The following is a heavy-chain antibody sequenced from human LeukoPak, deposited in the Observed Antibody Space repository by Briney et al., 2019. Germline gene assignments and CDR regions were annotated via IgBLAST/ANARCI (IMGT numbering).Heavy chain of an antibody. V-gene: IGHV4-31*03. CDR1: GGSISNGDYY. Sequence: SETLSLTCTVSGGSISNGDYYWTWIRQHPGKGLEWIGYIYYSGSTYYNPSLKSRVVISVDTSKNQVSLKLSSVTAADTAVYYCARGARYCSGGSCLDYWGQGTLITVSS. CDR3: ARGARYCSGGSCLDY. CDR2: IYYSGST. J-gene: IGHJ4*02. D-gene: IGHD2-15*01.